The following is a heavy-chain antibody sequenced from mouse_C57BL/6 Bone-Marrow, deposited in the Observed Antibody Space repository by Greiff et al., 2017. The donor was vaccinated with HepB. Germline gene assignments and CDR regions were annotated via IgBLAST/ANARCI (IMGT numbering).Heavy chain of an antibody. Sequence: EVMLVESGGDLVKPGGSLKLSCAASGFTFSSYGMSWVRQTPDKRLEWVATISSGGSYTYYPDSVKGRFTISRDNAKNTLYLQMSSLKSEDTAMYYCARHYGNPYYYAMDYWGHGTSVTVSS. D-gene: IGHD2-1*01. V-gene: IGHV5-6*01. CDR2: ISSGGSYT. CDR3: ARHYGNPYYYAMDY. J-gene: IGHJ4*01. CDR1: GFTFSSYG.